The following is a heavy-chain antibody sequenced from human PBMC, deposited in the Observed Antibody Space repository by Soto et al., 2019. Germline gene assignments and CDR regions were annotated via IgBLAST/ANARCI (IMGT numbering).Heavy chain of an antibody. CDR3: ASDQGGGYYY. V-gene: IGHV1-18*01. CDR2: ISAYNGNT. J-gene: IGHJ4*02. Sequence: QVQLVQSGAEVKKPGASVKVSCKASGYAFTSYGISWVRQAPGQGLEWMGWISAYNGNTNYAQKLQGRVTMTTDTSTSTAHMELRRLRSDDRAVDDCASDQGGGYYYWGQVTLVSVSS. CDR1: GYAFTSYG. D-gene: IGHD1-26*01.